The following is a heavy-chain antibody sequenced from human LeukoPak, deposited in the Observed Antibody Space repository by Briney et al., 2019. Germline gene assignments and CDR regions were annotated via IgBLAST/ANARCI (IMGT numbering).Heavy chain of an antibody. Sequence: SSETLSLTCTVSGGSISSSGYSWGWIRQPPGKGLEWFGSIYYSGSTYYSPSLKSRVTISVDTSKNQFSLKLSSVTAADTAVYYCAGGNVYYYYMDVWGKGTTVTVSS. CDR1: GGSISSSGYS. CDR2: IYYSGST. CDR3: AGGNVYYYYMDV. D-gene: IGHD4-23*01. J-gene: IGHJ6*03. V-gene: IGHV4-39*07.